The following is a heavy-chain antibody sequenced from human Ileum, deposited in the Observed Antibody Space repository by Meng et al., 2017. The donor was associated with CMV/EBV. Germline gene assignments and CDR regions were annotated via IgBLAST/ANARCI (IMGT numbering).Heavy chain of an antibody. CDR2: IRGSGGST. CDR1: GFTFSSYS. V-gene: IGHV3-23*01. Sequence: GESLKISCAASGFTFSSYSMNWVRQAPGKGLEWVSSIRGSGGSTYYADSVKGRFTISRDNSKNTVYMQMNSLRAEDTAVYYCAKGGTPYCGGDCYSDYWGQGILVTVSS. CDR3: AKGGTPYCGGDCYSDY. J-gene: IGHJ4*02. D-gene: IGHD2-21*01.